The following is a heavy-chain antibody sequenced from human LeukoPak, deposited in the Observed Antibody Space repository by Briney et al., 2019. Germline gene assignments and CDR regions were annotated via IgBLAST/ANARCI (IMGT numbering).Heavy chain of an antibody. CDR1: GFTFSSFT. Sequence: GGSLRLSCAASGFTFSSFTMSWVRQAPGKGLEWVSGISGSGGSTYFADSVKGRFTISRDNSKNTLYLQMNSLRAKDTAVYYCAKDQEAAGTEFYFDYWGQGTLVTVSS. V-gene: IGHV3-23*01. CDR3: AKDQEAAGTEFYFDY. CDR2: ISGSGGST. J-gene: IGHJ4*02. D-gene: IGHD6-25*01.